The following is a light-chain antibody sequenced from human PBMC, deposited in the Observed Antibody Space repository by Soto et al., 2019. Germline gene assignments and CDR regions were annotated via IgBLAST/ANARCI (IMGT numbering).Light chain of an antibody. CDR3: SSYTGSSTLV. J-gene: IGLJ3*02. V-gene: IGLV2-14*01. Sequence: QSALTQPASVSGSPGQSITISCTGTSTDVGGYNYVSWYQQHPGKAPKVMIYEVSNRPSGVSDRFSASKAGNTASLTISGLQAEDEANYYCSSYTGSSTLVFGGGTKVTVL. CDR1: STDVGGYNY. CDR2: EVS.